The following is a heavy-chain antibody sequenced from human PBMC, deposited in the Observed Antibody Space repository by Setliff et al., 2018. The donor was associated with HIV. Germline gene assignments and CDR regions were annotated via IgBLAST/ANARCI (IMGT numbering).Heavy chain of an antibody. D-gene: IGHD6-13*01. CDR3: ARGQQLPH. V-gene: IGHV1-18*01. CDR2: ISPYNGNT. CDR1: GYTFSNYG. Sequence: ASVKVSCKASGYTFSNYGISWVRQAPGQGLEWMGWISPYNGNTNYVQKLQGRVTITTDTSTSTAYMELRSLRSEDTAVYYCARGQQLPHWGQGTLVTVSS. J-gene: IGHJ4*02.